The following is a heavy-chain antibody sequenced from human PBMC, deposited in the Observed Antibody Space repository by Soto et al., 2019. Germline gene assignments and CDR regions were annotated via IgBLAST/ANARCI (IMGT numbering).Heavy chain of an antibody. J-gene: IGHJ6*03. CDR2: ISSSSSTI. CDR1: GFTFSSYS. Sequence: GGSLRLSCAASGFTFSSYSMNWVRQAPGKGLEWVSYISSSSSTIYYADSVKGRFTISRDNAKNSLYLQMNSLRAEDTAVYYCARGFGGYYYMDVWGKGTTVTVSS. D-gene: IGHD3-16*01. CDR3: ARGFGGYYYMDV. V-gene: IGHV3-48*01.